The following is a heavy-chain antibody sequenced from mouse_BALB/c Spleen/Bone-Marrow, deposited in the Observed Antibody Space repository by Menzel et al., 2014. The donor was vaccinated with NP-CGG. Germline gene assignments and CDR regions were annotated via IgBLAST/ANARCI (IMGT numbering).Heavy chain of an antibody. CDR1: GFTFSSYA. V-gene: IGHV5-6-5*01. D-gene: IGHD1-1*01. J-gene: IGHJ3*01. CDR3: ARNYYGTFAY. Sequence: EVKLVESGRGLVKPAGSLKLSCAASGFTFSSYAISWVRQPPVKRLEWVASISRGGTTYYPDSVKGRFTISRDNAMNILYLQMSGLRSEDTASDYGARNYYGTFAYWGQGTPVTVSA. CDR2: ISRGGTT.